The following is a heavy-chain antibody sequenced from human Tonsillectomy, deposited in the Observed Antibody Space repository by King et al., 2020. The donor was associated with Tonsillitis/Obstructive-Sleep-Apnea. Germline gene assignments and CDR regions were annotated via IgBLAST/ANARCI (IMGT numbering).Heavy chain of an antibody. Sequence: TLKESGPVLVKPTETLTLTCTVSGFSLSNARMGVSWIRQPPGKALEWLAHIFSNDEKSYSTSLKSRLTISKDTSKSQVVLTMTNMDPVDTATYYCARVYCSGGSCYSESDSYYYYYGMDVWGQGTTVTVSS. CDR3: ARVYCSGGSCYSESDSYYYYYGMDV. CDR2: IFSNDEK. V-gene: IGHV2-26*01. D-gene: IGHD2-15*01. J-gene: IGHJ6*02. CDR1: GFSLSNARMG.